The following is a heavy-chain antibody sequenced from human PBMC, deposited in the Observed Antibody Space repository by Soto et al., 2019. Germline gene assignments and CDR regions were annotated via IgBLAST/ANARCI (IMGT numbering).Heavy chain of an antibody. D-gene: IGHD5-12*01. CDR1: GFSVTANY. Sequence: EVQVVESAGGLIQPGGSLRLSCEVSGFSVTANYMSWVRQAPGKGLEWVSVIYSGGSTYYIDSVKGRFSISRDISKNTLYLQMNSLRAEDTAVYYCHGYGYWGQGTLVTVSS. J-gene: IGHJ4*02. CDR3: HGYGY. V-gene: IGHV3-53*01. CDR2: IYSGGST.